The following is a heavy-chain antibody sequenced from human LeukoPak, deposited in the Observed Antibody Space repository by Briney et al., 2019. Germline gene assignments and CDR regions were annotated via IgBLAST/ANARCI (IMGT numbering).Heavy chain of an antibody. CDR3: ARDPSSLYYFDY. CDR2: ISSSSSYI. Sequence: PRGSLRLSCAASGFTFSSYSMNWVRQAPGKGLEWVSSISSSSSYIYYADSVKGRFTISRDNAKNSLYLQMNSLRAEDTAVYYCARDPSSLYYFDYWGQGTLVTVSS. V-gene: IGHV3-21*01. J-gene: IGHJ4*02. CDR1: GFTFSSYS. D-gene: IGHD6-13*01.